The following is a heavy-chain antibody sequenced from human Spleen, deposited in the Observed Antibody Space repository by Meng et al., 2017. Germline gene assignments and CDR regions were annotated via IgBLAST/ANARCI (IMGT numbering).Heavy chain of an antibody. CDR1: GDSISSSDSY. V-gene: IGHV4-39*01. Sequence: QPQLQESGPGLVKPSATLSRTCSVSGDSISSSDSYLGWIRQSPGKGLEWIGSIGHSGFTYYTPSLESRVTVSVDTSRSQFSLELTSVTAADTAVYYCARSRAWVRTGFDPWGQGTLVTVSS. CDR2: IGHSGFT. J-gene: IGHJ5*02. CDR3: ARSRAWVRTGFDP. D-gene: IGHD1/OR15-1a*01.